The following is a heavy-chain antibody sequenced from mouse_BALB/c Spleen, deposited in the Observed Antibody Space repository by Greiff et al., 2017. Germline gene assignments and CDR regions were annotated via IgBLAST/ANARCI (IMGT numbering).Heavy chain of an antibody. CDR3: AREGTTVVADD. CDR1: GFTFSDYY. D-gene: IGHD1-1*01. Sequence: EVKLMESGGGLVKPGGSLKLSCAASGFTFSDYYMYWVRQTPEKRLEWVATISDGGSYTYYPDSVKGRFTISRDNAKNNLYLQMSSLKSEDTAMYYCAREGTTVVADDWGQGTTLTVSS. J-gene: IGHJ2*01. V-gene: IGHV5-4*02. CDR2: ISDGGSYT.